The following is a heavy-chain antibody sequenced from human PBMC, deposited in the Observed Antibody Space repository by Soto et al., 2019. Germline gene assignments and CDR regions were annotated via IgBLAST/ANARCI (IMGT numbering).Heavy chain of an antibody. CDR2: ISASGGRT. CDR1: GFVFTDYA. Sequence: PGGSLRLSCAASGFVFTDYAISWVRQAPGKGLDWVSGISASGGRTYYADSVKGRLSVSRDNPNNTVFLQINRLRDEDTAIYYCARGSSTTPTSYGYLAYWGQGTLVTVSS. CDR3: ARGSSTTPTSYGYLAY. D-gene: IGHD1-1*01. J-gene: IGHJ4*02. V-gene: IGHV3-23*01.